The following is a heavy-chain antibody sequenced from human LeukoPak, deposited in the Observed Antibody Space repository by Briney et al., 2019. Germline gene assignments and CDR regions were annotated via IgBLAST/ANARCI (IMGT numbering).Heavy chain of an antibody. Sequence: SETLSLTCAVYGGSFSGYYWSWIRQPPGKGLEWIGEINHSGSTNYNPSLKSRVTISVDTFKNQFSLKLSSVTAADTAVYYCARLKPKNDYWGQGTLVTVSS. V-gene: IGHV4-34*01. J-gene: IGHJ4*02. CDR3: ARLKPKNDY. CDR1: GGSFSGYY. CDR2: INHSGST.